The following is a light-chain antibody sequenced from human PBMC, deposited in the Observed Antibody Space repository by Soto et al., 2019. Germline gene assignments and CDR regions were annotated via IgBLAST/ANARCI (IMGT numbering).Light chain of an antibody. Sequence: QSVLTQPASVSGSPGQSITISCTGTSSDVGGYNYVSWCQQHPGKAPKLMIYDVSNRPSGVSNRFSGSKSGNTASLTISGLQAEDEADYYCSSYTSSSILVVFGTGTKLTVL. CDR1: SSDVGGYNY. CDR3: SSYTSSSILVV. V-gene: IGLV2-14*01. CDR2: DVS. J-gene: IGLJ1*01.